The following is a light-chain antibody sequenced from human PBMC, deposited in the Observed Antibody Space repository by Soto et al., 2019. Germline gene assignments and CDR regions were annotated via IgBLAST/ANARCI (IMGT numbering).Light chain of an antibody. Sequence: EIVMTQSPATLSVSPGERVTLSCRASQSVSSNLAWYQQKPGQAPRLLIYGASTRATGVPARFSGSGSGTEFTHTISSLQSEDCAVYYCQQYSKWPLTFGGGPKVAIK. CDR3: QQYSKWPLT. CDR1: QSVSSN. CDR2: GAS. J-gene: IGKJ4*01. V-gene: IGKV3-15*01.